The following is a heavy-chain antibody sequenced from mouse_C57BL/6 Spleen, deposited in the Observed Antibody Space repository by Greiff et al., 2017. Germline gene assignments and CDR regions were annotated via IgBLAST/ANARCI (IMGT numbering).Heavy chain of an antibody. Sequence: VKLVESGAELARPGASVKMSCKASGYTFTSYTMHWVKQRPGQGLEWIGYINPSSGYTKYNQKFKDKATLTADKSSSTAYMQLSSLTSEDSAVYYCARSERGYFDVWGTGTTVTVSS. J-gene: IGHJ1*03. CDR3: ARSERGYFDV. CDR2: INPSSGYT. V-gene: IGHV1-4*01. CDR1: GYTFTSYT.